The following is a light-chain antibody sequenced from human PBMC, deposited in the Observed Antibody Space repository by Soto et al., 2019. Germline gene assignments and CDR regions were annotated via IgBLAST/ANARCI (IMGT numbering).Light chain of an antibody. CDR2: GAS. V-gene: IGKV1-39*01. Sequence: DIQMTQSPSSLSASVGDRVTITCRASQSISSYLNWYQQKPGKAPKLLIYGASTLPTGVPSRFSGSGSGTDFTLTISSLQPEDFATYYCQQSYSTLFTFGPGTKVDIK. CDR3: QQSYSTLFT. J-gene: IGKJ3*01. CDR1: QSISSY.